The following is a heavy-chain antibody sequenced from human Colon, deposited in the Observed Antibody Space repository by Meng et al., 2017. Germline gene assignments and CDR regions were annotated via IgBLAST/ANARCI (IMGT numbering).Heavy chain of an antibody. J-gene: IGHJ4*02. V-gene: IGHV3-33*01. CDR3: ARGTGPGSYLVDF. CDR1: GFTFNSYA. D-gene: IGHD3-10*01. Sequence: QVRVVEAGGDGVQPGGSLRLSCEGSGFTFNSYALHWVRQAPGKGLEWVALVWSDESNEKYVDSVTGRFTISRDNSKNTLYLQMNSLRAEDTAEYFCARGTGPGSYLVDFWGQGTLVTVSS. CDR2: VWSDESNE.